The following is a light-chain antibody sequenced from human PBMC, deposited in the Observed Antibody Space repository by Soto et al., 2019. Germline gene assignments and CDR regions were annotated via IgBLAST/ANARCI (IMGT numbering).Light chain of an antibody. CDR1: QTITTN. CDR3: QQYNNWPLT. J-gene: IGKJ4*01. Sequence: EIVMTQSPATLSVSPGERATLSCRASQTITTNLAWYQLKPGQAPRLLIYGASTRATGIPARFSGSGSGTEFTLTISSLQSEDFAVYYCQQYNNWPLTFGGGTKVEIK. V-gene: IGKV3-15*01. CDR2: GAS.